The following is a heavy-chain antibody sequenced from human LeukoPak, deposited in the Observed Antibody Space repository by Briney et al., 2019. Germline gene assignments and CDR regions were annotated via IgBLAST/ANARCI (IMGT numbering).Heavy chain of an antibody. Sequence: PSETLSLTCTVSGGSISSSSYYWGWIRQPPGKGLEWIGSIYYSGSTYYNPSLKSRVTISVDTSKNQFSLKLSSVTAADTAVYYCARDGPDYYDSNGGANYYYMDVWGKGTTVTVSS. V-gene: IGHV4-39*07. J-gene: IGHJ6*03. CDR1: GGSISSSSYY. D-gene: IGHD3-22*01. CDR3: ARDGPDYYDSNGGANYYYMDV. CDR2: IYYSGST.